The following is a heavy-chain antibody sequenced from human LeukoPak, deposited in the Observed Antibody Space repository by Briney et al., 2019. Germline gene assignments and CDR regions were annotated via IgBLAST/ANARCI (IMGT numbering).Heavy chain of an antibody. CDR3: ARHSGSGSYRSAFGY. Sequence: GESLKISCKGSGYRFSNYWIGWVRQMPGKGLEWMGIIHPGDSNTIYSPSFQGQVTISADKSISTAYLQWSSLKASDSATYYCARHSGSGSYRSAFGYWGQGTLVTVSS. D-gene: IGHD3-10*01. CDR2: IHPGDSNT. CDR1: GYRFSNYW. V-gene: IGHV5-51*01. J-gene: IGHJ4*02.